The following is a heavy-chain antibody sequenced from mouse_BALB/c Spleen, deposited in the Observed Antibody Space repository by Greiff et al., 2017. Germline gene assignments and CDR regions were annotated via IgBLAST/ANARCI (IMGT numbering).Heavy chain of an antibody. V-gene: IGHV1-5*01. D-gene: IGHD3-1*01. J-gene: IGHJ2*01. CDR3: TRTAALATRDY. CDR2: IYPGNSDT. Sequence: EVQLQESGTVLARPGASVKMSCKASGYTFTSYWMHWVKQRPGQGLEWIGAIYPGNSDTSYNQKFKGKAKLNAVTSTSTAYMGLSSLTNEDSAVYYCTRTAALATRDYWGQGTTLTVSS. CDR1: GYTFTSYW.